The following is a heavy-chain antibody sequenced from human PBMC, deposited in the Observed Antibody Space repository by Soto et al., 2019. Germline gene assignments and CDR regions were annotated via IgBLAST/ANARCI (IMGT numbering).Heavy chain of an antibody. V-gene: IGHV4-31*03. CDR1: GGSISSGGYY. D-gene: IGHD2-2*01. Sequence: SETLSLTCTVSGGSISSGGYYWSWIRQHPGKGLEWIGYIYYSGSTYYNPSLKSRVTISVDTSKNQFSLKLSSVTAADTAVYYCARGKTAVVPAQYYYYYYGMDVWGQGTTVTVSS. CDR3: ARGKTAVVPAQYYYYYYGMDV. J-gene: IGHJ6*02. CDR2: IYYSGST.